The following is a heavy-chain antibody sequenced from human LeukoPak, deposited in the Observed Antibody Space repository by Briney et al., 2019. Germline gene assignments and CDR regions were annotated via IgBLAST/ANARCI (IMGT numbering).Heavy chain of an antibody. D-gene: IGHD3-10*01. Sequence: GGSLRLSCAASGFTFNNAWMTWVRQATGKGLEWVSAIGTAGDTYYPGSVKGRFTISRENAKNSLYLQMNSLRAEDTAVYYCARAWFGDNDAFDIWGQGTMVTVSS. CDR1: GFTFNNAW. CDR2: IGTAGDT. V-gene: IGHV3-13*01. CDR3: ARAWFGDNDAFDI. J-gene: IGHJ3*02.